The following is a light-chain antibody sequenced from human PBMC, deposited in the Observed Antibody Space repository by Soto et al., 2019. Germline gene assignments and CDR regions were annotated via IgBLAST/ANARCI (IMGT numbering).Light chain of an antibody. CDR1: KSLISSY. Sequence: IVLTQSPGTLSLSPGERATLSCRASKSLISSYLAWYQQKPGQTPRLLIYGASTRATGIPDRFSASGSGTDFTLTISRLEPEDFAVYDCQQFAGAPRTFGQGTKLEIK. CDR2: GAS. V-gene: IGKV3-20*01. J-gene: IGKJ2*01. CDR3: QQFAGAPRT.